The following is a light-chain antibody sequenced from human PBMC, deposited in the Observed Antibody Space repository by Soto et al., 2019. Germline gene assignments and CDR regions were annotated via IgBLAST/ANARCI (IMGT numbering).Light chain of an antibody. CDR1: LPISKY. V-gene: IGKV1-27*01. J-gene: IGKJ1*01. CDR3: QQSSNWPPIT. CDR2: AAS. Sequence: DIQMTQSPSARSAPVGGRGPSTCRASLPISKYLAWYQQKPGKIPNLLIYAASTLQAGVPSRFSGSGSGTDFTLTISSLEPEDFAVYYCQQSSNWPPITFGQGTMVDIK.